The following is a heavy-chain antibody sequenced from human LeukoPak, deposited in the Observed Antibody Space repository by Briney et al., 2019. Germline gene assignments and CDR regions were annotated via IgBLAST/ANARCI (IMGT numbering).Heavy chain of an antibody. J-gene: IGHJ4*02. Sequence: GGSLRLSCAASGFTFSSYAMHWVRQAPGKGLEWVAVISYDGSNKYYADSVKGRFTISRDNSKNTLYLQMNSLRAEDTAVYYCASGGSSSGRWGQGTLVTVSS. CDR3: ASGGSSSGR. CDR2: ISYDGSNK. CDR1: GFTFSSYA. V-gene: IGHV3-30-3*02. D-gene: IGHD6-6*01.